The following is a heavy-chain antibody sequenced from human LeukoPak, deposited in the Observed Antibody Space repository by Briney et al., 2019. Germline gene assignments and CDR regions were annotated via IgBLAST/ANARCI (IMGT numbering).Heavy chain of an antibody. Sequence: ASVKVSCKASGYTFTRYGISWVRQAPGQGLEWMGWISAYNGNTNYAQKLQGRVTMTTGTSTSTAYMELRSLRSDDTAVYYCARDLWFGEHWLDPWGQGTLVTVSS. CDR3: ARDLWFGEHWLDP. V-gene: IGHV1-18*04. J-gene: IGHJ5*02. CDR1: GYTFTRYG. D-gene: IGHD3-10*01. CDR2: ISAYNGNT.